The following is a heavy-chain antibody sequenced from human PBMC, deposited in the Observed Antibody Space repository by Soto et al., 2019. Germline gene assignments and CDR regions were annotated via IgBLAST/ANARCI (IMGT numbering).Heavy chain of an antibody. Sequence: SVKVSCKASGGTFSSYAISWVRQAPGQGLEWMGGIIPIFGTANYAQKFQGRVTITADESTSTAYMELSSLRSEDTAVYYCARIDYDILTGYYFDPWGQGTLVTVSS. CDR1: GGTFSSYA. V-gene: IGHV1-69*13. J-gene: IGHJ5*02. CDR2: IIPIFGTA. D-gene: IGHD3-9*01. CDR3: ARIDYDILTGYYFDP.